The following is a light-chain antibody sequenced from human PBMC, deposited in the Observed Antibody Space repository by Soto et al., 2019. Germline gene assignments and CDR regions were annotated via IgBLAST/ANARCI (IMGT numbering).Light chain of an antibody. V-gene: IGKV3-11*01. Sequence: EIVLTQSPATLSLSPGERATLSCRASQSVSSYLAWYQQKPGQAPSLLIYDASNRATGTPARFSGSGSGTDFTLTISSLEPEDFALYYCQQRSNWPRTCGQGTKVEIK. CDR2: DAS. J-gene: IGKJ1*01. CDR1: QSVSSY. CDR3: QQRSNWPRT.